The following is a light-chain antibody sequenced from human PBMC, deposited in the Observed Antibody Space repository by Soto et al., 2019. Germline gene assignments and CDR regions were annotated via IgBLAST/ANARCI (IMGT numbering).Light chain of an antibody. J-gene: IGKJ3*01. CDR1: QSVSSSY. CDR2: GAS. Sequence: EIVLTQSPGTLSLSPGARATLSCRASQSVSSSYLAWYHEKPGQAPRLLIYGASSRATGIPDRCSGSGSGTDFTLTLSGLETEDFAVYYCEQYGSSRVTFGPWTKVDSK. V-gene: IGKV3-20*01. CDR3: EQYGSSRVT.